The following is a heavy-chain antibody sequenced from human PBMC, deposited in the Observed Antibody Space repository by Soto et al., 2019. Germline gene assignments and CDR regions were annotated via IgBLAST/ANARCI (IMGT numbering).Heavy chain of an antibody. V-gene: IGHV4-4*02. CDR3: ARSHIVVVPAGVPAGFDT. J-gene: IGHJ5*02. CDR2: IYHRGST. D-gene: IGHD2-2*01. Sequence: QVQLQESGPGLVKPSGTLSLTCAVSGGSISSSNWWSWVRQPPGKGLEWIGEIYHRGSTNYNPSLKSGFTISVDKSKNQFSLKLRSVPAADTAVYYCARSHIVVVPAGVPAGFDTWGQGTLVTVSS. CDR1: GGSISSSNW.